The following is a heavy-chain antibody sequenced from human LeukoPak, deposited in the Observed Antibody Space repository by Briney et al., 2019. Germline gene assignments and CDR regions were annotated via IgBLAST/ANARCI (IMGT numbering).Heavy chain of an antibody. CDR1: GGSISSNNW. D-gene: IGHD3-16*01. CDR3: TASLLGYGMDA. V-gene: IGHV4-4*02. J-gene: IGHJ6*02. Sequence: SETLSLTCAVSGGSISSNNWWSWVRQPPEKGLEWIGEIYHSGSTNYNPSLKSRVTISLDKSKNQFSLKVSSVTAADTAVYYCTASLLGYGMDAWGQGTTVTVSS. CDR2: IYHSGST.